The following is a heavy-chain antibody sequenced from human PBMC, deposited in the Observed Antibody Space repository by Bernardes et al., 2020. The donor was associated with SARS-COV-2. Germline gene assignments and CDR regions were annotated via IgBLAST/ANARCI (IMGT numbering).Heavy chain of an antibody. D-gene: IGHD3-22*01. V-gene: IGHV3-30-3*01. Sequence: GGSLRLSCAASGFTFSSYAMHWVRQAPGKGLEWVAVISYDGSNKYYADSVKCRFTISRDNSKNTLYLQMNSLRAEDTAVYYCARVRHLSYDSSGYYYPPSDFYYYYGMDVWGQGTTVTVSS. CDR2: ISYDGSNK. J-gene: IGHJ6*02. CDR3: ARVRHLSYDSSGYYYPPSDFYYYYGMDV. CDR1: GFTFSSYA.